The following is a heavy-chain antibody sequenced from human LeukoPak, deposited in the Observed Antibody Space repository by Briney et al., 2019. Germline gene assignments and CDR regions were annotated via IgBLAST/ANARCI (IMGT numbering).Heavy chain of an antibody. D-gene: IGHD3-10*01. CDR1: GGSISSYY. CDR3: ARTSARGAQFDY. J-gene: IGHJ4*02. CDR2: IYSSGST. V-gene: IGHV4-4*07. Sequence: PSETQSLTCSVSGGSISSYYWSWIRQPAGKGLEWIGRIYSSGSTNYNPSRKTRVTMSLDTSKNQFSLNLTTVTAADTAVYYCARTSARGAQFDYWGQGTLVTVSS.